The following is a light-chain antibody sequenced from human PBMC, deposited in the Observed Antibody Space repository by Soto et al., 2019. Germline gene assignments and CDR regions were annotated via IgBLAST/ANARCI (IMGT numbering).Light chain of an antibody. J-gene: IGKJ5*01. CDR2: DAY. CDR3: QQRHMWPIT. V-gene: IGKV3-11*01. CDR1: QSFRGL. Sequence: EVVLTQARVTLSLSPGERATLSCRASQSFRGLLAWYQQKPGQAPRLLIYDAYNRATGIPPRFSGSGSGKDFTLTISSLEPEDSAVYYCQQRHMWPITFGQGTRLEI.